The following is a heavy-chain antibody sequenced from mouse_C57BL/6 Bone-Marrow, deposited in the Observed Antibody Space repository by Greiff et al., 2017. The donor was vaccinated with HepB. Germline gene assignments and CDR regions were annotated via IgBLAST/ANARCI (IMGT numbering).Heavy chain of an antibody. Sequence: DVKLQESGPGLAKPSQTLSLTCSVTGYSITSDYWNWIRKFPGNKLEYMGYISYSGSTYYNPSLKSRISITRDTSKNQYYLQLNSVTTEDTATYYCARLQLGRPWYFDVWGTGTTVTVSS. V-gene: IGHV3-8*01. D-gene: IGHD4-1*02. CDR3: ARLQLGRPWYFDV. CDR1: GYSITSDY. J-gene: IGHJ1*03. CDR2: ISYSGST.